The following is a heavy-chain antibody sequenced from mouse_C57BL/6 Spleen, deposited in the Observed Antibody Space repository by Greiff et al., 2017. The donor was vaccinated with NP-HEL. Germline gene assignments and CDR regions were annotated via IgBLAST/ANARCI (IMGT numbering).Heavy chain of an antibody. J-gene: IGHJ3*01. CDR2: INPNNGGT. D-gene: IGHD2-1*01. V-gene: IGHV1-22*01. CDR1: GYTFTDYN. Sequence: VQLQQSGPELVKPGASVKMSCKASGYTFTDYNMHWVKQSHGKSLEWIGYINPNNGGTSYNQKFKGKVTLTVNKSSSTAYMELRSLTSEDSAVYYCAGYGNFLPSWFAYWGQGTLVTVSA. CDR3: AGYGNFLPSWFAY.